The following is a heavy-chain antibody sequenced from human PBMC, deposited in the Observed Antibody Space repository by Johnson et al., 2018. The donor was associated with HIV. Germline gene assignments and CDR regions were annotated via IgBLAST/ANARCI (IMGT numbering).Heavy chain of an antibody. J-gene: IGHJ3*02. Sequence: QMLLVESGGGVVQPGRSLRLSCAASAFTFSSYAMHWVRQAPGKGLEWVAVISYDGSNKYYADSVKGRFTISRDNSKNTLYLQMNSLRAEDTAVYYCARELGSGWGETADAFDIWGQGTMVTVSS. D-gene: IGHD6-19*01. CDR2: ISYDGSNK. V-gene: IGHV3-30*04. CDR3: ARELGSGWGETADAFDI. CDR1: AFTFSSYA.